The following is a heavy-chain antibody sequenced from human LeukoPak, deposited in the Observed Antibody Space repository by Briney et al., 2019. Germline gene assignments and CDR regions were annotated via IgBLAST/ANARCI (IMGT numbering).Heavy chain of an antibody. V-gene: IGHV3-11*01. CDR2: IDSNGRAL. J-gene: IGHJ4*02. CDR1: GFTFSAHY. Sequence: GGSLRLSCAASGFTFSAHYMRWIRQAPGKGLEWVSYIDSNGRALYYADSVKGRFTISRDNAKNSLFLQMDSLRAEDTAVYFCTRDPDTSSKVDFWGQGTLVTVSS. D-gene: IGHD5-18*01. CDR3: TRDPDTSSKVDF.